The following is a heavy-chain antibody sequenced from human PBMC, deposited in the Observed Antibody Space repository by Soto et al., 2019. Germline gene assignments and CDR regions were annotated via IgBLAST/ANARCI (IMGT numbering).Heavy chain of an antibody. CDR3: VKGEYYYDGSAYYPFDY. D-gene: IGHD3-22*01. CDR2: ITGDGSRT. CDR1: GFSFSSYT. V-gene: IGHV3-64D*06. Sequence: GVSLRLSCAASGFSFSSYTMNWGRQAPGKGLEWVSSITGDGSRTYNADSVKGRFTISRDNSKNTAYLQMSSLRPEDTAVYYCVKGEYYYDGSAYYPFDYWGQGRMVTVSS. J-gene: IGHJ4*02.